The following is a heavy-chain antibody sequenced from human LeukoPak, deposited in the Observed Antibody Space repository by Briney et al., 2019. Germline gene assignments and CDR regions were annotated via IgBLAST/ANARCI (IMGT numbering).Heavy chain of an antibody. CDR2: LSPNSGDT. D-gene: IGHD6-13*01. V-gene: IGHV1-2*02. J-gene: IGHJ4*02. CDR3: ARATDFSSWYLAY. Sequence: ASVKVSCKASGYSFTDYHIHWVRQAPGQDLEWMGWLSPNSGDTKIAQKFQGRVTLTRDTSMSTAYMELSTLRSEDTAAYYCARATDFSSWYLAYWGQGTLVTVSS. CDR1: GYSFTDYH.